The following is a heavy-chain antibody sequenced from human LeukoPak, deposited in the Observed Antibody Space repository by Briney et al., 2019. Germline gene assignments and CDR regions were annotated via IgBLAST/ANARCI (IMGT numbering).Heavy chain of an antibody. Sequence: PGGSLRLSCVVSGFTFSSYGMHWVRQAPGKGLEWVALIWYDGSNKYYADSVKGRFTISRDNSKNTLYLQMNSLRADDTAVYYCARDVFTTYDPGGGYFDYWGQGTLVTVSS. V-gene: IGHV3-33*01. CDR1: GFTFSSYG. J-gene: IGHJ4*02. D-gene: IGHD3-22*01. CDR2: IWYDGSNK. CDR3: ARDVFTTYDPGGGYFDY.